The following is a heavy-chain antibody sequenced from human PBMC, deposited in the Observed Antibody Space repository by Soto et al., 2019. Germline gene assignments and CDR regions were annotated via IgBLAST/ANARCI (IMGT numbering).Heavy chain of an antibody. J-gene: IGHJ6*02. V-gene: IGHV1-3*01. Sequence: ASVKVSCKASGYTFTNYEMHWVRQAPGQRLEWMGWINAGNGNTKSSQKFQGRVTITRDTSASTAYMELSSLRSEDTAVYYCARCITLVRGVRSYGMEVWGQGTTVTVSS. D-gene: IGHD3-10*01. CDR1: GYTFTNYE. CDR2: INAGNGNT. CDR3: ARCITLVRGVRSYGMEV.